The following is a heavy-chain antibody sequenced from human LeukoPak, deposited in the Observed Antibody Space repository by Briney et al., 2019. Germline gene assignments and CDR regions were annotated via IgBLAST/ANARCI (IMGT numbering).Heavy chain of an antibody. Sequence: SETLSLTCTVSGGSISSSSYYCGWIRQPPGKGPEWIGSIYYSGSTYHNPSLKSRVTISVDTSKNQFSLKLSSVTAADTAVYYCARGSRGFDPWGQGTLVTVSS. V-gene: IGHV4-39*07. CDR2: IYYSGST. J-gene: IGHJ5*02. CDR3: ARGSRGFDP. D-gene: IGHD6-6*01. CDR1: GGSISSSSYY.